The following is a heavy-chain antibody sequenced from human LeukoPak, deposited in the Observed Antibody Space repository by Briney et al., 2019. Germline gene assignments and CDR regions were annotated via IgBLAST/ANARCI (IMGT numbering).Heavy chain of an antibody. Sequence: GESLKISCRASGYSFTTCWIGWVRQMPGRGLDWMGIIYPGDSDTRYSPSFRGQVTISADKSISTAYLQWISLKASDTAMYYCARQCTNSSFYYYYYGMDVWGQGTTVTVSS. CDR2: IYPGDSDT. CDR3: ARQCTNSSFYYYYYGMDV. D-gene: IGHD2-2*01. CDR1: GYSFTTCW. J-gene: IGHJ6*02. V-gene: IGHV5-51*01.